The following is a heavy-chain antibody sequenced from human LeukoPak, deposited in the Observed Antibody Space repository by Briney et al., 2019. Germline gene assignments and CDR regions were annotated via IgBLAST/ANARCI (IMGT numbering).Heavy chain of an antibody. CDR3: ARVKIAAAGTGYYYYGMDV. CDR2: IYTSGTT. CDR1: GGSISSYY. V-gene: IGHV4-4*07. J-gene: IGHJ6*02. Sequence: SETLSLTCTVSGGSISSYYWSWIRQPAGKGLEWIGRIYTSGTTNYKPSLKSRVTMSVDTSKNQFSLKLSSVTAADTAVYYCARVKIAAAGTGYYYYGMDVWGQGTTVTVSS. D-gene: IGHD6-13*01.